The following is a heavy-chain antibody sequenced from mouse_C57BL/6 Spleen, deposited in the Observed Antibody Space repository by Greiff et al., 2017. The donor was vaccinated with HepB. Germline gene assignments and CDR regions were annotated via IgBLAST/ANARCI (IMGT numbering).Heavy chain of an antibody. CDR1: GYAFSSYW. D-gene: IGHD1-1*01. CDR3: AKSSYGSSPRGY. V-gene: IGHV1-80*01. Sequence: QVQLKESGAELVKPGASVKISCKASGYAFSSYWMNWVKQRPGKGLEWIGQIYPGDGDTNYNGKFKGKATLTADKSSSTAYMQLSSLTSEDSAVYFCAKSSYGSSPRGYWGQGTTLTVSS. CDR2: IYPGDGDT. J-gene: IGHJ2*01.